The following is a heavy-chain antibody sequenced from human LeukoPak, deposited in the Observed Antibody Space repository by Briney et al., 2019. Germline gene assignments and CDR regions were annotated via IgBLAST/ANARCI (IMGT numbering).Heavy chain of an antibody. CDR2: ISGSGGST. CDR1: GFTFDDYA. V-gene: IGHV3-23*01. Sequence: AGGSLRLSCAASGFTFDDYAMHWVRQAPGKGLEWVSAISGSGGSTYYADSVKGRFTISRDNSKNTLYLQMNSLRAEDTAVYYCAKDRSYYYYYMDVWGKGTTVTISS. J-gene: IGHJ6*03. CDR3: AKDRSYYYYYMDV.